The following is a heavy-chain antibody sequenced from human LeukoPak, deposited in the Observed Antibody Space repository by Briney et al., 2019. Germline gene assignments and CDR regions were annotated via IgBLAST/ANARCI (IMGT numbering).Heavy chain of an antibody. CDR1: GYTLTSYG. J-gene: IGHJ4*02. Sequence: VASVKVSCQASGYTLTSYGISWVRQAPGPGLESMGRIIPILGIANYAQKFPGRATITADKSTSTAYMELSSLRSEDTAVYYCARVVDTAMVDYWGQGTLVTVSS. CDR3: ARVVDTAMVDY. V-gene: IGHV1-69*04. CDR2: IIPILGIA. D-gene: IGHD5-18*01.